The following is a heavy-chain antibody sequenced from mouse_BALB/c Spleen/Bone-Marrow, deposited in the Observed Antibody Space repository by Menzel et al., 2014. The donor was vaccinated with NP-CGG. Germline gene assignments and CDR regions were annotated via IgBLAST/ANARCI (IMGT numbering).Heavy chain of an antibody. CDR1: GLTFSRFG. D-gene: IGHD1-1*02. CDR3: ARECGVYADVAY. V-gene: IGHV5-17*02. Sequence: DVKAEESGGGLVQPGRSRILYWTVTGLTFSRFGVHWVRQAPEKGLEWVAYIRSGSSTFYYADKVKGRFSVSRDNPKNSLFLQMTGLRSEYTTIYSCARECGVYADVAYWVQGT. CDR2: IRSGSSTF. J-gene: IGHJ3*01.